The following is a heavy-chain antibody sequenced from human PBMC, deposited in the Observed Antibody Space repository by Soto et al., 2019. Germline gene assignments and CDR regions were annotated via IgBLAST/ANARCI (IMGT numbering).Heavy chain of an antibody. J-gene: IGHJ4*02. CDR3: ARRSSSWYFDY. V-gene: IGHV3-23*01. Sequence: EVQLLESGGGLVQPGGSLRLSCAASGFTFSNYAMNWVRQAPGKGLEWVSVSSGSGGGTYYADSVKGRFTISRDNSKNTLYLQMNSLRAEDTAVYYCARRSSSWYFDYWGQGTLVTVSS. CDR1: GFTFSNYA. D-gene: IGHD6-13*01. CDR2: SSGSGGGT.